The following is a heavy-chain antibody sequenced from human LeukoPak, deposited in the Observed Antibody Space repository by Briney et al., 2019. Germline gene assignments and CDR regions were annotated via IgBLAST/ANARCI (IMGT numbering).Heavy chain of an antibody. J-gene: IGHJ3*02. Sequence: PGGSLRLSCAASGFTFSSYWMSWVRQAPGKGLEWLANIKQDGSEKYYVDSVKGRFTISRDNAKNSLYLQMNNLRAEDTAVYYCARDRTEDTFDIWGQGTMVTVSS. CDR2: IKQDGSEK. CDR3: ARDRTEDTFDI. V-gene: IGHV3-7*01. D-gene: IGHD2-2*01. CDR1: GFTFSSYW.